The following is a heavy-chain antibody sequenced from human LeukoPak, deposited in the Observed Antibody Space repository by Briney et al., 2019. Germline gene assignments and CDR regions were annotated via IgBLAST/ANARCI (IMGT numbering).Heavy chain of an antibody. V-gene: IGHV1-46*01. CDR1: GYTFSNYY. J-gene: IGHJ4*02. Sequence: ASVKVSCKASGYTFSNYYMHRVRQAPGQGLEWMGILNPSGGTTTYAQKFQGRVTMTRDTSTSTVYMELSSLRSEDTAVYYCARDKALLKGLVHYHFDYWGQGTLVTVPS. D-gene: IGHD6-19*01. CDR2: LNPSGGTT. CDR3: ARDKALLKGLVHYHFDY.